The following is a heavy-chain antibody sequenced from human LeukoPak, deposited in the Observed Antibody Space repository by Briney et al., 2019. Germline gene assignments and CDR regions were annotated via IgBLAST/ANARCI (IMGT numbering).Heavy chain of an antibody. Sequence: GGSLRLSCAASGFTFSSYSMNWVRQAPGKGLEWVSSISSSSSCIYYADSVKGRFTISRDNAKNSLYLQMNSLGAEDTAVYYCARSTIRTMIDPGIWGQGTMVTVSS. V-gene: IGHV3-21*01. D-gene: IGHD3-22*01. J-gene: IGHJ3*02. CDR1: GFTFSSYS. CDR3: ARSTIRTMIDPGI. CDR2: ISSSSSCI.